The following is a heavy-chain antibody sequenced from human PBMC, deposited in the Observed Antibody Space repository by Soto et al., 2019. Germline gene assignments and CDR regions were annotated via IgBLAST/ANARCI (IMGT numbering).Heavy chain of an antibody. D-gene: IGHD3-3*01. CDR2: ISAYNGPT. J-gene: IGHJ5*02. CDR1: VYPFYMDG. Sequence: XSVETSFKASVYPFYMDGIGWVRQTPGQRLEWMGWISAYNGPTDYAQLFQGRVTMATDTSTNTAYMELRNLGSDDTAFYYRARDPHDSWSSYFFDHWGPGPLVTVSS. V-gene: IGHV1-18*01. CDR3: ARDPHDSWSSYFFDH.